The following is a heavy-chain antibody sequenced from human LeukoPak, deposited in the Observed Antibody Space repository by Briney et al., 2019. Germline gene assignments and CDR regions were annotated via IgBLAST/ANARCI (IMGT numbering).Heavy chain of an antibody. CDR2: ISSNGGST. V-gene: IGHV3-64*01. D-gene: IGHD6-6*01. CDR3: ARISSSYDYDY. CDR1: GFTFRSYG. J-gene: IGHJ4*02. Sequence: PGGSLRLSCAASGFTFRSYGMHWVRQAPGKGLEYVAAISSNGGSTDYANSVKGRFTTSNDNSNNTLYLKMSSLRAENMAVYYCARISSSYDYDYWGQGTLVTVSS.